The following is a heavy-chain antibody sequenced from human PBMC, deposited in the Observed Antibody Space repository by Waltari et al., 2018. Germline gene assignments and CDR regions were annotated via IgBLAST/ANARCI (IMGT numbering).Heavy chain of an antibody. CDR2: VVPTHSQT. CDR3: AKREGYYYDRSGYYYEF. J-gene: IGHJ4*02. CDR1: GYSFSTSW. V-gene: IGHV5-10-1*01. Sequence: EVQLVQSGAEVTKPGESLRISCTGSGYSFSTSWITWLRQIPGKGLEWMGNVVPTHSQTNDSPAFQGHVTISADKSINTAYLQWSSLKASDTAIYYCAKREGYYYDRSGYYYEFWGQGTLVTVSS. D-gene: IGHD3-22*01.